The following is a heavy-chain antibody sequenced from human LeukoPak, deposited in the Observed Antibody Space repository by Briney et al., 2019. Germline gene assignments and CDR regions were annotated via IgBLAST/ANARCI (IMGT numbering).Heavy chain of an antibody. Sequence: PGGSLRLSCAASGFTFSTYPMSWVRQAPGKGLDWVSAISDNGGTTQYADSVKGRFTISRDNSKNTLYLQMNSLRAEDTAVYYCAEADSSGWYSFDYWGQGTLVTVSS. V-gene: IGHV3-23*01. CDR1: GFTFSTYP. CDR3: AEADSSGWYSFDY. J-gene: IGHJ4*02. D-gene: IGHD6-19*01. CDR2: ISDNGGTT.